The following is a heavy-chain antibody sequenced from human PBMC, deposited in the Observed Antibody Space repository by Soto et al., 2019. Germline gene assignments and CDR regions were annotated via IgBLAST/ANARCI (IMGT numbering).Heavy chain of an antibody. CDR1: WFSFYDNQ. Sequence: PXVSLRLYCAACWFSFYDNQMSWVRQAPGKGLEWVSIMYGGGRTYYADSVKGRFTISRDNSKNTLYLQMNSLRAGDTAVYYCARDRNYFDYCGQRTPVTVSS. CDR3: ARDRNYFDY. V-gene: IGHV3-53*01. CDR2: MYGGGRT. J-gene: IGHJ4*02.